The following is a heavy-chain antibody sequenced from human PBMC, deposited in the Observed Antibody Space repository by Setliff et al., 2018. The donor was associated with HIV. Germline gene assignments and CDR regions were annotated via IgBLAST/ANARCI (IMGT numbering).Heavy chain of an antibody. J-gene: IGHJ5*02. D-gene: IGHD3-22*01. V-gene: IGHV1-18*04. Sequence: ASVKVSCKTSGYSFSSYGINWVRQAPGQGLEWMGWISGFNGNTQYSPKFQGRVIMTTETSTSTVYMEMTSLRSDDTAVYYCARTFFHYDDTGYYYSGAKGFDPWGQGTLVTVSS. CDR3: ARTFFHYDDTGYYYSGAKGFDP. CDR2: ISGFNGNT. CDR1: GYSFSSYG.